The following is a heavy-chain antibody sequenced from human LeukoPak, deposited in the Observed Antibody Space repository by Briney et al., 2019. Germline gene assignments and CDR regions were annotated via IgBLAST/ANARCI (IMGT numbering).Heavy chain of an antibody. Sequence: GGSLRLSCAAPGFTFSSYAMHWVRQAPGKGLEWVAVISYDGSNKYYADSVKGRFTISRDNSKNTLYLQMNSLRAEDTALYYCASLLYCSGGSCTNDYWGQGTLVTVSS. D-gene: IGHD2-15*01. CDR2: ISYDGSNK. J-gene: IGHJ4*02. CDR1: GFTFSSYA. V-gene: IGHV3-30*01. CDR3: ASLLYCSGGSCTNDY.